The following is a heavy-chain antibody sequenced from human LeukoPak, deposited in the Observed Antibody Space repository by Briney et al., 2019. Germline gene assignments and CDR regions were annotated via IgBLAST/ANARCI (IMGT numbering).Heavy chain of an antibody. V-gene: IGHV3-23*01. J-gene: IGHJ4*02. CDR1: GFAFSVYA. Sequence: PGGSLRLSCSASGFAFSVYAMSWLRQPPGKGLEWVSTINANSGTTSYAASVRGRFTISRDNSKNTLYLQMNSLRAEDTAVYYCARDSSGYGSFDYWGRGTLVTVSS. D-gene: IGHD3-22*01. CDR3: ARDSSGYGSFDY. CDR2: INANSGTT.